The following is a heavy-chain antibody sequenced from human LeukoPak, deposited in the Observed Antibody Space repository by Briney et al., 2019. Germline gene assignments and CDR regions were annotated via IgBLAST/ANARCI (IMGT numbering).Heavy chain of an antibody. D-gene: IGHD2-21*02. Sequence: ASVKVSCKASGYTFTGYYMHWVRQAPGQGLEWMGWINPNSGGTNYAQKFQGRVTMTRDTSISTAYMELSRLRSDDTAVYYCARAFTGDRYYYYYYYMDVWGKGTTVTVSS. CDR1: GYTFTGYY. CDR3: ARAFTGDRYYYYYYYMDV. CDR2: INPNSGGT. J-gene: IGHJ6*03. V-gene: IGHV1-2*02.